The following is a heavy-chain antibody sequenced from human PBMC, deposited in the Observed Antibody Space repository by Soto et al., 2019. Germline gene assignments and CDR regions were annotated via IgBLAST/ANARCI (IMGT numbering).Heavy chain of an antibody. CDR2: IKSKTDGGTT. CDR1: GFTFSNAW. V-gene: IGHV3-15*07. J-gene: IGHJ6*02. D-gene: IGHD3-3*01. CDR3: TAPSDFWSGYYYYYYGMDV. Sequence: PGGSLRLSCAASGFTFSNAWMNWVRQAPGKGLEWVGRIKSKTDGGTTDYAAPVKGRFTISRDDSKNTLYLQMNSLKTEDTAVYYCTAPSDFWSGYYYYYYGMDVWGQGTTVTVSS.